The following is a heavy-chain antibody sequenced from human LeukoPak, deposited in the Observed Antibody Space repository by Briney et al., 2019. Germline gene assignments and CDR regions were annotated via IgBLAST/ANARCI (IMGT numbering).Heavy chain of an antibody. CDR2: IKQDGSEK. Sequence: GGSLRLSCVASGFTFSSFGMNWVRQAPGKGLEWVANIKQDGSEKYYVDSVKGRFTISRDNAKNSLYLQMNSLRVEDTAVYYCAREKHYYGSVVDYWGQGTLVTVSS. V-gene: IGHV3-7*01. J-gene: IGHJ4*02. D-gene: IGHD3-10*01. CDR1: GFTFSSFG. CDR3: AREKHYYGSVVDY.